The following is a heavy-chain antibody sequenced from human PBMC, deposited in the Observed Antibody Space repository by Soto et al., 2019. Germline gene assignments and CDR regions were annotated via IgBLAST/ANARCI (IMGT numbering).Heavy chain of an antibody. CDR2: IWYDGSNK. CDR3: ARDYSRYYGMDV. J-gene: IGHJ6*02. D-gene: IGHD2-15*01. CDR1: GFTFSNYG. Sequence: QVQLVESGGGVVQPGGSLRLSCAASGFTFSNYGMHWVRQAPGKGLESVAVIWYDGSNKYYADSVKGRFTISRDNSKNTMYLQVNSLRAEGTAVYYCARDYSRYYGMDVWGQGTTVTVSS. V-gene: IGHV3-33*01.